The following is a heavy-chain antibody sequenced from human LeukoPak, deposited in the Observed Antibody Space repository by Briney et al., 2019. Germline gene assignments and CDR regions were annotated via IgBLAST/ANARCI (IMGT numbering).Heavy chain of an antibody. CDR2: IYYRVTS. Sequence: SETLSLTCTVSGVSISSSNSYWSWIRQPPGKGLEWIGYIYYRVTSDYNPSLKSRVTMSVDMSTRQISLKLSSVTAADTAVYYCARAVGGDGSGSLWGPGTLVTVSS. CDR3: ARAVGGDGSGSL. CDR1: GVSISSSNSY. D-gene: IGHD3-10*01. V-gene: IGHV4-61*05. J-gene: IGHJ4*02.